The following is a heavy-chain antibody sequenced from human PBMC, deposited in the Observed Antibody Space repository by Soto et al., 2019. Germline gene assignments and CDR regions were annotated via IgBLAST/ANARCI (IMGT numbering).Heavy chain of an antibody. D-gene: IGHD2-21*02. CDR3: VKSDCCTIGCKLLHY. CDR1: GFTFSNYA. Sequence: GGSLRLSCAASGFTFSNYAMIWVRQAPGKGLEWVSSTSGSGDDTYYADSVKGRFTISRDISKSTLHLQLNTLRVDDTAVYYCVKSDCCTIGCKLLHYWGQGSPVTGSS. CDR2: TSGSGDDT. V-gene: IGHV3-23*01. J-gene: IGHJ4*02.